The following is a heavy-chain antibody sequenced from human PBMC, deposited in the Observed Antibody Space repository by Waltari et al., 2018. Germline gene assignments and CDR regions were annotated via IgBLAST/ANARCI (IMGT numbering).Heavy chain of an antibody. D-gene: IGHD3-10*01. J-gene: IGHJ4*02. CDR2: GAPEDREQ. CDR3: ATRPRRYYYGSGSYYTPSDY. V-gene: IGHV1-69-2*01. CDR1: GYTFTDYY. Sequence: EVQLVQSGAEVKKPGATVKISCKASGYTFTDYYMHWVQQAPGKGLGWMGRGAPEDREQISAEKFQGRVNITADTSTDTAYMELSSLRSEDTAVYYCATRPRRYYYGSGSYYTPSDYWGQGTLVTVSS.